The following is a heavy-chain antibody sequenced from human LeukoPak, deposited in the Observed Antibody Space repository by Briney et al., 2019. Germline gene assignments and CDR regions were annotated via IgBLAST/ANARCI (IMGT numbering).Heavy chain of an antibody. CDR3: ARDGHAYGRGSPHY. D-gene: IGHD3-10*01. CDR2: ISSSGSTK. Sequence: PGGSLRLSCAASGITFSDYYMSWIRQAPGKGLEWVSYISSSGSTKYYADSVKGRFTISRDNAKNSYLQMNSLRAEDTAVYYCARDGHAYGRGSPHYWGQGTLVTVSS. J-gene: IGHJ4*02. CDR1: GITFSDYY. V-gene: IGHV3-11*01.